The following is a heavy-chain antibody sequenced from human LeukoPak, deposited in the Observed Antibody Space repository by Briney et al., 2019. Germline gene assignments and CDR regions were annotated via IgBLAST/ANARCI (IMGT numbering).Heavy chain of an antibody. V-gene: IGHV3-23*01. CDR1: GFTFSSYV. CDR3: ARGTIIAH. CDR2: VSGSGSRT. J-gene: IGHJ4*02. Sequence: GSLRLSCAASGFTFSSYVMSWARQAPGKGLEWVSAVSGSGSRTYYADSVKGRFTISRDNSKNTLYLQMNSLRAEDTAVYYCARGTIIAHWGQGTLVTVSS. D-gene: IGHD2-21*01.